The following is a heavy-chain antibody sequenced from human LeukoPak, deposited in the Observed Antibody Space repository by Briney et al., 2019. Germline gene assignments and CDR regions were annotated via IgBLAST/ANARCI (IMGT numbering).Heavy chain of an antibody. J-gene: IGHJ5*02. CDR2: TYYRSKWYN. D-gene: IGHD3-10*01. V-gene: IGHV6-1*01. Sequence: SQTLSLTCAISGDSVSSNSAAWNWIRQSPSRGLEWLGRTYYRSKWYNDYAVSVKSRITINPDTSKNQFSLQLNSVTPEDTAVYYCARYYYGSGSPHNWFDPWGQGTLVTVSS. CDR1: GDSVSSNSAA. CDR3: ARYYYGSGSPHNWFDP.